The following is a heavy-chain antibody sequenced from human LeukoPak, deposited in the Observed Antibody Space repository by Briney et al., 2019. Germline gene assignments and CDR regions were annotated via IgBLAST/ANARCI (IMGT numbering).Heavy chain of an antibody. CDR1: GFTLSNFG. Sequence: QSGRSLRLSCTASGFTLSNFGMHWVRQAPGKGLEWLAVISDDGSNTFYADSVKGRFTISRDNSKNTLYLQLNSLRPEDTAVYYCAKDADTATIIYWYFDLWGRGTLVTVSS. J-gene: IGHJ2*01. D-gene: IGHD5-18*01. CDR3: AKDADTATIIYWYFDL. CDR2: ISDDGSNT. V-gene: IGHV3-30*18.